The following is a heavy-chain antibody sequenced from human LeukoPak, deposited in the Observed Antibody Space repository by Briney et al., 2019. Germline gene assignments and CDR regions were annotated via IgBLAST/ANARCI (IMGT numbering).Heavy chain of an antibody. CDR3: ARDASDCSGGSCYSYFDY. J-gene: IGHJ4*02. CDR1: GYTFTSYY. V-gene: IGHV1-46*01. CDR2: INPSGGNT. Sequence: GASVKVSCKASGYTFTSYYMHWVRQAPGQGLEWMGIINPSGGNTSYAQKFQGRVTVTRDTSTSTVYVELSSLRSEDTAVYYCARDASDCSGGSCYSYFDYWGQGSLVTVSS. D-gene: IGHD2-15*01.